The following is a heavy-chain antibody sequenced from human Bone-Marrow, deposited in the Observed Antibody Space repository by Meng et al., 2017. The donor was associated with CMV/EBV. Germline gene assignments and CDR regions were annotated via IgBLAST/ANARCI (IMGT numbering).Heavy chain of an antibody. D-gene: IGHD4-23*01. CDR3: ARRYGGNSYYYGMDV. J-gene: IGHJ6*02. CDR2: VSWNGSRT. V-gene: IGHV3-19*01. CDR1: GFTFSNSD. Sequence: GGSLRLSCAASGFTFSNSDMNWVRQAPGKGLEWVSGVSWNGSRTHYADSVKGRFIISRDNSRNFLYQQMNSLRPEDMAVYYCARRYGGNSYYYGMDVWGQGTTVTVSS.